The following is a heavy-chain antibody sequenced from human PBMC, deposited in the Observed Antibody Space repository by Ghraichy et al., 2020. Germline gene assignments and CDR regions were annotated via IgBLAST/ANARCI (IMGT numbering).Heavy chain of an antibody. CDR3: ARWLAVAGTEGIGLDY. D-gene: IGHD6-19*01. CDR1: GYSFTSYW. CDR2: IYPGDSDT. V-gene: IGHV5-51*01. Sequence: GESLNISCKGSGYSFTSYWIGWVRQMPGKGLEWMGIIYPGDSDTRYSPSFQGQVTISADKSISTAYLQWSSLKASDTAMYSCARWLAVAGTEGIGLDYWGQGTLVTVSS. J-gene: IGHJ4*02.